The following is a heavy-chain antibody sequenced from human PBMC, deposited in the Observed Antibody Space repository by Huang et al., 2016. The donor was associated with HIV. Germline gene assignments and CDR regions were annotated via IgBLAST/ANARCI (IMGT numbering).Heavy chain of an antibody. CDR2: IYPGDSDI. CDR3: ARRESSPSAFDS. V-gene: IGHV5-51*01. J-gene: IGHJ4*02. CDR1: GYNFMNYW. Sequence: EVQLVQSGAEVKKPGESLKISCKGSGYNFMNYWIGWVRQMPGKGLEWMGIIYPGDSDIRYMPSFQGQVTISADKFISTAYLHLSSLKTSDTAIYYCARRESSPSAFDSWGQGTRVTVSS. D-gene: IGHD3-22*01.